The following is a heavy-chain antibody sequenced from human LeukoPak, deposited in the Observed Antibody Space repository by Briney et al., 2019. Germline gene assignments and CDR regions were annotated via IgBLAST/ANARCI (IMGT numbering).Heavy chain of an antibody. V-gene: IGHV3-33*01. Sequence: GRSLRLSCAASGFTFSSYGMHWVRQAPGKGLEWVAVIWYDGSNKYYADSVKGRFTISRDNSKNTLYLQMNSLRAEDTAVYYCARDQSLGHLGMDVWGQGTTVTVSS. J-gene: IGHJ6*02. CDR3: ARDQSLGHLGMDV. CDR1: GFTFSSYG. CDR2: IWYDGSNK. D-gene: IGHD1-26*01.